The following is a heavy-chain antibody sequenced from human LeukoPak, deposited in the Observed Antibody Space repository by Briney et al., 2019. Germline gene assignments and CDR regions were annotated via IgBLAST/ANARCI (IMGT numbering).Heavy chain of an antibody. CDR3: ARDESLWEIPH. V-gene: IGHV3-74*01. CDR2: ISENGRTA. J-gene: IGHJ4*02. D-gene: IGHD3-16*01. CDR1: GFTFSSYW. Sequence: GGSLRLSCAASGFTFSSYWMHWVRQAPGKGLVWVSRISENGRTATYADSVKGRFTISRDNAKNSVYLQMNSLRVEDTAVYYCARDESLWEIPHWGQGTLVTVSS.